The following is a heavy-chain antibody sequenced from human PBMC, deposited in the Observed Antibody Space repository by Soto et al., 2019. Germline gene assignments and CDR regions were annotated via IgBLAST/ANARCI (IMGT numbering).Heavy chain of an antibody. J-gene: IGHJ3*02. V-gene: IGHV3-21*04. CDR1: GITFNSYS. CDR3: ARQAAAAPGAFDI. CDR2: ISSVSTYI. D-gene: IGHD6-13*01. Sequence: PGGSLRLSWAASGITFNSYSMNWVRQAPGKGLEWVSSISSVSTYIYYADSVKGRFTISRDNSKNTLYLQMNSLRAEDTAVYYCARQAAAAPGAFDIWGQGTMVTVSS.